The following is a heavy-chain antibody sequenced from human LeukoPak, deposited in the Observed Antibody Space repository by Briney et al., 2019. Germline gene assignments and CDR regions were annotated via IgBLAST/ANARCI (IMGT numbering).Heavy chain of an antibody. CDR2: ISKSITRT. J-gene: IGHJ5*02. V-gene: IGHV3-48*01. D-gene: IGHD3-10*01. CDR3: ANHCPGSYYGGFDP. Sequence: PGGSLRLSCAASGFTFSSYSMNWVRQAPGKGLEWVAYISKSITRTHYADSVKGRFTISRDNSKNTLYLQMNSLRAEDTAVYYCANHCPGSYYGGFDPWGQGTLVTVSS. CDR1: GFTFSSYS.